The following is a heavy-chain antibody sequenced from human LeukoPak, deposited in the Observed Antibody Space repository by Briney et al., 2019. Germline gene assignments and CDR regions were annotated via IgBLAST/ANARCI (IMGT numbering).Heavy chain of an antibody. CDR2: TSSRGSTI. Sequence: PGGSLRLSCAASGFTFSDYYMSWIRQAPGKGLEWVSYTSSRGSTIYYADSVKGRFTISRDNAKNSLYLQMNSLRAEDTAVYYCARDLGYDFWSGYLFPSRGNWFDPWGPRTLVTVSS. V-gene: IGHV3-11*04. CDR3: ARDLGYDFWSGYLFPSRGNWFDP. J-gene: IGHJ5*02. CDR1: GFTFSDYY. D-gene: IGHD3-3*01.